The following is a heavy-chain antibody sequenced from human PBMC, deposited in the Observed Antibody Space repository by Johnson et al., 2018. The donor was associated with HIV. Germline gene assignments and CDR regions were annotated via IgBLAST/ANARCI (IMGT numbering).Heavy chain of an antibody. J-gene: IGHJ3*02. Sequence: MLLVESGGGLVKPGGSLRLSCAASGFTFSNAWMSWVRQAPGQGLEWVGRIKSQTDGGTTDYAAPVTGRFTISRDDSKTTLYLQMNSLKTEDTAVYYCTTATPVGRGAFDIWGQGTMVTVSS. CDR1: GFTFSNAW. CDR2: IKSQTDGGTT. V-gene: IGHV3-15*01. D-gene: IGHD1-26*01. CDR3: TTATPVGRGAFDI.